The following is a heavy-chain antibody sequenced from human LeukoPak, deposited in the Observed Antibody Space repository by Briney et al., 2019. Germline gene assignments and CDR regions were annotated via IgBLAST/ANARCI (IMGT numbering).Heavy chain of an antibody. V-gene: IGHV3-21*01. J-gene: IGHJ4*02. CDR2: ISSGGTYI. D-gene: IGHD4-11*01. Sequence: GGSLRLSCAASGFTFSSYSMNWVRQAPGKGLEGVSSISSGGTYINYADSMKGRFTISRDNAKYSLFLQMNSLRPEDTAVYFCAREQTTVTYYFDYWGRGTLVTVSS. CDR1: GFTFSSYS. CDR3: AREQTTVTYYFDY.